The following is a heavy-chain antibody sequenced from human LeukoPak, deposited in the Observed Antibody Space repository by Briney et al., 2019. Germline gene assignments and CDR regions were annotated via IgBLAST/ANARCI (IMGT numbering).Heavy chain of an antibody. V-gene: IGHV1-69*13. CDR1: GGTFSSYA. CDR3: ARASSSWYLNYYYYYMDV. Sequence: ASVKVSCKASGGTFSSYAISWVRQAPGQGLEWMGGIIPIFGTANYAQKFQGRVTITADESTSTAYMELGSLRSEDTAVYYCARASSSWYLNYYYYYMDVWGKGTTVTISS. D-gene: IGHD6-13*01. CDR2: IIPIFGTA. J-gene: IGHJ6*03.